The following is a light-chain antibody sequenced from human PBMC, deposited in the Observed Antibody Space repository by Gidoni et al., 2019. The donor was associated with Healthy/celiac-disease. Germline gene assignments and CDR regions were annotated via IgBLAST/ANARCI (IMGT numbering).Light chain of an antibody. Sequence: IQMTQSTSSLSASVGDRVTISCRASQSISSYLHWYQQKTGKAPKLLIYAASSVQSGVPSSYRGSGSGTDFTLTISSVQPEDFATYYCQQSYSTPLTFGGGTKVEIK. CDR2: AAS. CDR1: QSISSY. CDR3: QQSYSTPLT. J-gene: IGKJ4*01. V-gene: IGKV1-39*01.